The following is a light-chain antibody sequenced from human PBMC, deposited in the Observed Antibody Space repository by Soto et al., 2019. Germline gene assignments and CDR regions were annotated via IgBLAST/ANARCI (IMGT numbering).Light chain of an antibody. Sequence: DIVMTQSPDSLAVSLGERATINCKSSQSILYSSNNKNYLAWYQQKPGQPPQLLIYWPSTRESEVPDRFSGSGSGTDFTLTISSLQAEDVAVYYCQQDYITPPITFGQGTKLDIK. CDR1: QSILYSSNNKNY. CDR2: WPS. CDR3: QQDYITPPIT. V-gene: IGKV4-1*01. J-gene: IGKJ2*01.